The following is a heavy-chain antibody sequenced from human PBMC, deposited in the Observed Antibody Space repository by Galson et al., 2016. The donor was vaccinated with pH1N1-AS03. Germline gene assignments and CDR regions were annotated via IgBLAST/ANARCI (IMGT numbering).Heavy chain of an antibody. J-gene: IGHJ4*02. CDR1: LGSISGYY. D-gene: IGHD3-10*01. CDR3: ARLGLRDNNGYYGSGYDYYDK. V-gene: IGHV4-4*07. CDR2: MYSRGDT. Sequence: SETLSLTCTVSLGSISGYYWSWIRQPAGKRLEWIGRMYSRGDTRYSPSLDSRITMSVDTSKNQFFLSLQSVTAADMAVYYCARLGLRDNNGYYGSGYDYYDKWGQEILVTVSS.